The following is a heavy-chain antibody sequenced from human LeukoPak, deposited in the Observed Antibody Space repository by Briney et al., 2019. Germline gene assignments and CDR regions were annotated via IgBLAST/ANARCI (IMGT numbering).Heavy chain of an antibody. CDR1: GVSLTTSGRC. CDR2: IHWHDDK. V-gene: IGHV2-70*01. Sequence: ESGPTLVNPTQTLTXTYKFSGVSLTTSGRCVSWIRQPPWKALEWLALIHWHDDKYYSTSLKTRLTISKDTSKNQVVLTMTNMDPVDTATYYCARIRGPRYVFEIWGQGTMVSVSS. CDR3: ARIRGPRYVFEI. J-gene: IGHJ3*02.